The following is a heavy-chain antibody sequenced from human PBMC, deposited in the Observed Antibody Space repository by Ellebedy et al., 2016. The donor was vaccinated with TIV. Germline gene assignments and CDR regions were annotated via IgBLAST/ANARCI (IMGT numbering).Heavy chain of an antibody. CDR1: GFTLSSYW. V-gene: IGHV3-7*03. CDR3: ARAVGGSSSL. J-gene: IGHJ4*02. Sequence: GESLKIFCAAPGFTLSSYWMRWVRQAPGKGLEWVANINQDGSAKYYVDSVKSRFSISRDNAKNSLYLQMNSLRAEYTAVYYWARAVGGSSSLWGQGTLVTVSS. CDR2: INQDGSAK. D-gene: IGHD6-13*01.